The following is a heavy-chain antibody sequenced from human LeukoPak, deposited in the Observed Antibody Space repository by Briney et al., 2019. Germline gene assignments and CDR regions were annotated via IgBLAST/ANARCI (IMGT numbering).Heavy chain of an antibody. D-gene: IGHD6-13*01. Sequence: PGGSLRLSCAASGFTFSSYAMSWVRQARGKGLEWVSAISGSGGSTYYADSVKGRFTISRDNSKNTLYLQMNSLRAEDTAVYYCAKDGAPGYSSSWYVDYWGQGTLVTVSS. CDR2: ISGSGGST. V-gene: IGHV3-23*01. J-gene: IGHJ4*02. CDR3: AKDGAPGYSSSWYVDY. CDR1: GFTFSSYA.